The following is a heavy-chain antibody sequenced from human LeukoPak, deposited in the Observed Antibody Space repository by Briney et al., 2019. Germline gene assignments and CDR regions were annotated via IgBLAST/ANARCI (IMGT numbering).Heavy chain of an antibody. CDR3: AKGLTVDY. J-gene: IGHJ4*02. CDR1: GFTFSSYA. D-gene: IGHD1-20*01. V-gene: IGHV3-30-3*01. CDR2: ISYDGSNK. Sequence: GRSLRLSCAASGFTFSSYAMHWVRQAPGKGLEWVAVISYDGSNKYYADSVKGRFTISRDNSKNTLYLQMNSLRAEDTAVYYCAKGLTVDYWGQGTLVTVSS.